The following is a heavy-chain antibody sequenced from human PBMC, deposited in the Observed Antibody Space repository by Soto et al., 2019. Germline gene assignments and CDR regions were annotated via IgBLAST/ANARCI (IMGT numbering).Heavy chain of an antibody. CDR3: AISGDLTTATGYFDY. V-gene: IGHV3-53*01. CDR1: GFSVSGSY. D-gene: IGHD2-21*02. Sequence: PGGSLRLSCAASGFSVSGSYMSWVRQAPGKGLEWISVMYSGGNTYYAESVRGRFTISRDSSKNTLYLQMDSLRAEDTALYYCAISGDLTTATGYFDYWGQGTLVTVSS. CDR2: MYSGGNT. J-gene: IGHJ4*02.